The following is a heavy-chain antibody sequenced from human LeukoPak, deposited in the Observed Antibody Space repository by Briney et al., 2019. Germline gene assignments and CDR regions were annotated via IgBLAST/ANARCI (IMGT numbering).Heavy chain of an antibody. CDR2: INHSGST. D-gene: IGHD6-13*01. J-gene: IGHJ1*01. CDR1: GGSFSGYY. CDR3: ASLAAAGRLGFQH. Sequence: SETLSLTCAVYGGSFSGYYWSWIRQPPGKGLDWIGEINHSGSTNYNPSLKSRVAISVDTSKNQFSLKLSSVTAADTAVYYCASLAAAGRLGFQHWGQGTLVTVSS. V-gene: IGHV4-34*01.